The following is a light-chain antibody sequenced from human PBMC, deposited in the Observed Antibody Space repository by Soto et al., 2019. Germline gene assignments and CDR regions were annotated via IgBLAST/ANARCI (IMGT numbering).Light chain of an antibody. J-gene: IGKJ1*01. V-gene: IGKV3D-7*01. CDR1: QRVSSTD. CDR2: GTS. CDR3: QQYNDLPRT. Sequence: EILLTQSPGTLSLSPRERANLSCRASQRVSSTDLAWYQQKPGQAPKLRIYGTSSLAVGFPARFRGSGSGTDFTLTISSLQAEDFGVYFCQQYNDLPRTFGLGTKVDIK.